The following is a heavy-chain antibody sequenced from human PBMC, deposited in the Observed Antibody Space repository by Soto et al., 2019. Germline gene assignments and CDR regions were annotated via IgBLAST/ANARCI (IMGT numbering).Heavy chain of an antibody. V-gene: IGHV4-30-4*01. D-gene: IGHD3-9*01. CDR3: ARAFTGYLYYFDY. Sequence: SETLSLTCTVSGGSISSGDYYWSWIRQPPGKGLEWIGYIYYSGSTYYNPSLKSRVTISVDTSKNQFSLKLSSVTAADTAVYYYARAFTGYLYYFDYWGQGTLVTVPS. J-gene: IGHJ4*02. CDR1: GGSISSGDYY. CDR2: IYYSGST.